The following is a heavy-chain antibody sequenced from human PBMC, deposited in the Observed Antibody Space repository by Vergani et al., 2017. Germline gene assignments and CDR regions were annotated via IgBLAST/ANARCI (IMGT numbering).Heavy chain of an antibody. J-gene: IGHJ4*02. CDR1: GGSISSFY. CDR3: ARGYDSSGYYFDY. D-gene: IGHD3-22*01. CDR2: IYYSGST. Sequence: QVQLQESGPGLVKPSETLSLTCTVSGGSISSFYRSWIRQPPGKGLEWIGYIYYSGSTNYNPSLKSRVTISVDTSKNQFSLKLSSVTAADTAVYYCARGYDSSGYYFDYWGQGTLVTVSS. V-gene: IGHV4-59*01.